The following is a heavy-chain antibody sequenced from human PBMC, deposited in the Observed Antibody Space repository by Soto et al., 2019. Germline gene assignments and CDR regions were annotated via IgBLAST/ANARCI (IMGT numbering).Heavy chain of an antibody. CDR1: GFALTPYA. Sequence: QEQLVESGGGVVQPGRSLRLSCAASGFALTPYAMHWVRQAPGKGLEWVAIISYDGSYRSYGDSVKGRFTISRDNSENSLYLQMDTLISEDTAVYYCARDWDCWGGRYLWKFDLLGRGTLVTVCS. J-gene: IGHJ2*01. CDR2: ISYDGSYR. CDR3: ARDWDCWGGRYLWKFDL. D-gene: IGHD1-26*01. V-gene: IGHV3-30-3*01.